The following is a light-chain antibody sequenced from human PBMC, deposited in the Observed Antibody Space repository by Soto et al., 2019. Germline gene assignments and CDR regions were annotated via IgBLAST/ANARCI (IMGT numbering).Light chain of an antibody. CDR1: QSISSN. CDR2: TAS. Sequence: EIVMTQSPATLSVSHGQSATLSCRASQSISSNLAWYQHKPGQPPRLLIYTASTRATGIPARFSGTGSGTEFTLTISSLQSEDFAIYYCQQYNNWPPLTFGGGTKVEIK. CDR3: QQYNNWPPLT. V-gene: IGKV3D-15*01. J-gene: IGKJ4*01.